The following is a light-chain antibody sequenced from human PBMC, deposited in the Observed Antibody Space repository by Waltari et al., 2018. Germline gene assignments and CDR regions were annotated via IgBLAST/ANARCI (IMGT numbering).Light chain of an antibody. J-gene: IGLJ3*02. Sequence: QSALTQSPSASGSPGQSVTISCTGTSRDVGGYNYVSWYQHHPGKAPQLMIYEVSKRPSGVPDRFSGSKSGNTASLTVSGLQAEDEADYYCSSYAGSNNPWVFGGGTKLTVL. CDR1: SRDVGGYNY. CDR3: SSYAGSNNPWV. CDR2: EVS. V-gene: IGLV2-8*01.